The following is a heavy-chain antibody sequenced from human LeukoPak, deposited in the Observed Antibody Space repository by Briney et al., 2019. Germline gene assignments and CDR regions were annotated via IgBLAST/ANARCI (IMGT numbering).Heavy chain of an antibody. J-gene: IGHJ4*02. D-gene: IGHD3-22*01. CDR3: ATYYDSSGYYYAVFLD. CDR2: IIPILGIA. CDR1: GGTFSSYA. Sequence: ASVKVSCKASGGTFSSYAISWVRQAPGQGLEWMGRIIPILGIANYAQKFQGRVTITADKSTSTAYMELSSLRSEDTAVYYCATYYDSSGYYYAVFLDWGQGTLVTVSS. V-gene: IGHV1-69*04.